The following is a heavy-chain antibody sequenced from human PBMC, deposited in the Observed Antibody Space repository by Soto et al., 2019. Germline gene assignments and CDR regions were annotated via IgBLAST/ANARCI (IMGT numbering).Heavy chain of an antibody. Sequence: PSETLSLTCAVYGESFSGYYWSWIRQPPGKGLEWIGQISQSGNTNYSPSLKSRVSISIYTSKKQFSLNLASVSAADTAVYYCARAPKVSASSQPRLDFWGKGTLVTV. CDR3: ARAPKVSASSQPRLDF. CDR2: ISQSGNT. V-gene: IGHV4-34*01. D-gene: IGHD6-6*01. J-gene: IGHJ4*02. CDR1: GESFSGYY.